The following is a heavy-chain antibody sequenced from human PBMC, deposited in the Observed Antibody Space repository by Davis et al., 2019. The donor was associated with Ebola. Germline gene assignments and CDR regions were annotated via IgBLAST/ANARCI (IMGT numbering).Heavy chain of an antibody. CDR2: ITGSGGTT. V-gene: IGHV3-23*01. CDR3: ARDILGDRGMDV. CDR1: GFTFNNYV. J-gene: IGHJ6*02. D-gene: IGHD1-26*01. Sequence: GGSLRLSCAASGFTFNNYVMNWVRQAPGKGLEWVSAITGSGGTTYYADSVKGRFTISKDNSKNTLYLQMNSLRAEDTAVYYCARDILGDRGMDVWGQGTTVTVSS.